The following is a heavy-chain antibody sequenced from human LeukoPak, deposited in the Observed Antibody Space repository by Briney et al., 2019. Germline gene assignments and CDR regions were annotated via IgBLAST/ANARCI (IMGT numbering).Heavy chain of an antibody. Sequence: PSETLSLTCAVYGGSFSGYYWSWIRQPPGKGLEWIGEINHSGSTNYNPSLKSRVTISGDTSKNQFSLKLSSVTAADTAVYYCARSQGHGSGSPFDYWGQGTLVTVSS. J-gene: IGHJ4*02. D-gene: IGHD3-10*01. CDR3: ARSQGHGSGSPFDY. CDR2: INHSGST. V-gene: IGHV4-34*01. CDR1: GGSFSGYY.